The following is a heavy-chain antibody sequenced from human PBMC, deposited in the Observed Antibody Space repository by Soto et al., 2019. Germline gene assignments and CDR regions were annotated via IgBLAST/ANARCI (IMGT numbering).Heavy chain of an antibody. CDR1: GYTFSNYC. D-gene: IGHD2-2*01. CDR3: ARVVPGAEAWFGP. V-gene: IGHV1-18*01. Sequence: VASVKVSCKTSGYTFSNYCITWVRQAPGQPLEWLGWISLYSDGTNYAQKFQGRVSMTTDTSTTTAYMELRSLRSDDTAVYYCARVVPGAEAWFGPWGQGTLVTVSS. J-gene: IGHJ5*02. CDR2: ISLYSDGT.